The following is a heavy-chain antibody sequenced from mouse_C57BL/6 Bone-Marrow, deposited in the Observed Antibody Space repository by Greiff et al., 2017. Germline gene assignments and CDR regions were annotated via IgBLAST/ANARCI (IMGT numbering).Heavy chain of an antibody. J-gene: IGHJ2*01. CDR1: GFTFSSYG. V-gene: IGHV5-6*02. Sequence: DVMLVESGGDLVKPGGSLKLSCAASGFTFSSYGMSWVRQTPDKRLEWVATISSGGSYTYYPDSVKGRFTISRDNAKNTLYLQMSSLKSEDTAMYYCARPKRGNYFDYWGQGTTLTVSS. CDR2: ISSGGSYT. CDR3: ARPKRGNYFDY.